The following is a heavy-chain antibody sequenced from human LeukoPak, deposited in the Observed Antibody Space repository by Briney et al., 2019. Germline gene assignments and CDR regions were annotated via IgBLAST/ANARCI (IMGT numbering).Heavy chain of an antibody. V-gene: IGHV3-23*01. CDR1: GFTFSNYW. CDR2: ISATGGST. Sequence: GGSLRLSCAASGFTFSNYWMTWVRQAPGKGLEWVSVISATGGSTYYADSVKGRFTISRDNSKNTLYLQMNSLRAEDTAVYYCARGEYYDTSPTLDYWGQGTLVTVSS. CDR3: ARGEYYDTSPTLDY. J-gene: IGHJ4*02. D-gene: IGHD3-22*01.